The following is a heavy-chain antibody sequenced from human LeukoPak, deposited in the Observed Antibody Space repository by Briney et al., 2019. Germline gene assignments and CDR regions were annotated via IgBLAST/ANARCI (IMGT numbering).Heavy chain of an antibody. CDR1: GGSFSGYY. J-gene: IGHJ4*02. CDR3: ARGRYYGSGRPFDY. D-gene: IGHD3-10*01. Sequence: SETLTLTCAVYGGSFSGYYWSWIRQPPGKGLEWIGEINHSGSTNYNPSLKSRVTISVDTSKNQFSLKLSSVTAADTAVYYCARGRYYGSGRPFDYWGQGTLVTVSS. CDR2: INHSGST. V-gene: IGHV4-34*01.